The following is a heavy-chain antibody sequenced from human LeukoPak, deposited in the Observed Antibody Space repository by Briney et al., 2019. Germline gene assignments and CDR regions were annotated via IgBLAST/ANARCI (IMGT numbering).Heavy chain of an antibody. J-gene: IGHJ4*02. D-gene: IGHD4-17*01. CDR3: ARDDPKNGDYPFDY. Sequence: PGGSLKLSCAASGFTFSSYWMHWVRQAPGKGLVWVSRINNDGSSTSYADSVKGRFTISRDNAKNTVYLQMNSLRAEDTAVYYCARDDPKNGDYPFDYWGQGTLVTVSS. CDR2: INNDGSST. V-gene: IGHV3-74*01. CDR1: GFTFSSYW.